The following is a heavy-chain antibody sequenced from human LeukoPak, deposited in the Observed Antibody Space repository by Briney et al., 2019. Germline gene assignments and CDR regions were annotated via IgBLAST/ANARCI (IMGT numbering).Heavy chain of an antibody. CDR3: SPIYGMDV. D-gene: IGHD2-21*01. CDR2: ISYDGSNK. Sequence: PGGSLRLSCAASGFTLSDHYMHWVRQAPGKGLEWVAVISYDGSNKYYADSVKGRFTISRDNSKNTLYLQMNSLRAEDTAVYYCSPIYGMDVWGQGTTVTVSS. V-gene: IGHV3-30-3*01. J-gene: IGHJ6*02. CDR1: GFTLSDHY.